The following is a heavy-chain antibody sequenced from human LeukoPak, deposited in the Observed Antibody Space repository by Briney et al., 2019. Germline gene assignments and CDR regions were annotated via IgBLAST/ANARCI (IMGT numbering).Heavy chain of an antibody. Sequence: GGSLRLSCAASGFTFSSYAVSWVRQAPGKGLEWFSAIIGSGGSTYYPDSVKGRFTISRDNYKNTLYLQMNSLRAEDTAVYYCAKDPLPDSSGSYWVHLDYWGQGTLVTVSS. CDR2: IIGSGGST. D-gene: IGHD3-22*01. CDR1: GFTFSSYA. J-gene: IGHJ4*02. V-gene: IGHV3-23*01. CDR3: AKDPLPDSSGSYWVHLDY.